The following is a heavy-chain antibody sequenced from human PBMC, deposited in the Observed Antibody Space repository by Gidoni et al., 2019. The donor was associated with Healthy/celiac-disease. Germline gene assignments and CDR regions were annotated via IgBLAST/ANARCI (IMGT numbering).Heavy chain of an antibody. CDR1: GFTFSSYA. J-gene: IGHJ4*02. CDR3: ARDKQWLVQNDY. D-gene: IGHD6-19*01. CDR2: ISYDGSNK. V-gene: IGHV3-30-3*01. Sequence: QVQLVESGGGVVQPGRSLRLSCAASGFTFSSYAMHGVRQAPGKGLEWVAVISYDGSNKYYADSVKGRFTISRDNSKNTLYLQMNSLRAEDTAVYYCARDKQWLVQNDYWGQGTLVTVSS.